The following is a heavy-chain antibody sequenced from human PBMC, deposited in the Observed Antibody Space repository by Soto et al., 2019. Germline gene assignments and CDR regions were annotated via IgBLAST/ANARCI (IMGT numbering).Heavy chain of an antibody. CDR1: GYTFTSYG. CDR3: ARDRDIVVVPAAIGYGMDV. V-gene: IGHV1-18*04. Sequence: GASVKVSCKASGYTFTSYGINWVRQAPGQGLEWMGWISAYNGNTHYAQKLQGRVTMTTDTSTSTAYMELRSLRSDDTAVYYCARDRDIVVVPAAIGYGMDVWGQGPTVTVSS. J-gene: IGHJ6*02. D-gene: IGHD2-2*02. CDR2: ISAYNGNT.